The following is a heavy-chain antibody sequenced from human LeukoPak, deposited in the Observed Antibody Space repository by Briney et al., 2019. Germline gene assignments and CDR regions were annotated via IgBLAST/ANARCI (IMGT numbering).Heavy chain of an antibody. Sequence: ASVKVSCKASGYTFTTYYIHWVRQAPGQGLEWMGVINPSGGSTSYAQKFQGRVSLTRDTSRSTVYMELSSLRSEDTAVYYCAREQLVGTYYFDFWGQGTLVTVSS. CDR3: AREQLVGTYYFDF. V-gene: IGHV1-46*01. CDR1: GYTFTTYY. J-gene: IGHJ4*02. CDR2: INPSGGST. D-gene: IGHD1-1*01.